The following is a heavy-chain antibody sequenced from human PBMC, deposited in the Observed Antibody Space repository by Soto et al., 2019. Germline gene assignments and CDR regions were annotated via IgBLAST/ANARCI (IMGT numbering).Heavy chain of an antibody. V-gene: IGHV1-8*01. J-gene: IGHJ6*03. CDR3: ARLPDCSSTSCYEGYYYYMDV. CDR2: MNPNSGNT. D-gene: IGHD2-2*01. Sequence: ASVKVSCKASGYTFTSYDINWVRQATGQGLEWMGWMNPNSGNTGYAQKFQGRVTMTRNTSISTAYMELSSLRSEDTAVYYCARLPDCSSTSCYEGYYYYMDVWGKGTTVTVSS. CDR1: GYTFTSYD.